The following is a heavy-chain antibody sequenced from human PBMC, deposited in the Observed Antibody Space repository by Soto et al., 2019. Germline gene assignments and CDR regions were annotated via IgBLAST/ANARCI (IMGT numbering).Heavy chain of an antibody. D-gene: IGHD7-27*01. CDR2: ISSSSSYI. CDR1: GFTFSSYS. J-gene: IGHJ6*02. CDR3: ARAGRGTGAAWDYYYGMDV. V-gene: IGHV3-21*01. Sequence: EVQLVESGGGLVKPGGSLRLSCAASGFTFSSYSMNWVRQAPGKGLEWVSSISSSSSYIYYADSVKGRFTISRENAKNSLDLQMNSLGAEETAVYYCARAGRGTGAAWDYYYGMDVWGQGTTVTVSS.